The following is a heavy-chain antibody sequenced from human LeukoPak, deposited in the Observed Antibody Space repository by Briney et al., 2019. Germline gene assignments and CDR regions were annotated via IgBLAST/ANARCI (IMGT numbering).Heavy chain of an antibody. V-gene: IGHV4-31*03. D-gene: IGHD3-16*01. CDR3: ATPSPRGVITSPLVFDY. J-gene: IGHJ4*02. CDR1: GGSISSGGYY. CDR2: IYYSGST. Sequence: PSETLSLTCTVSGGSISSGGYYWSWIRQHPGKGLEWIGYIYYSGSTYYNPSLKSRVTISVDTSKNQFSLKLSSVTAADTAVYYCATPSPRGVITSPLVFDYWGQGTLVTVSS.